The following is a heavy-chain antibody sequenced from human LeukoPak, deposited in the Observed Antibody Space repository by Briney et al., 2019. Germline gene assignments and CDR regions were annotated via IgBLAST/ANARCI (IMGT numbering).Heavy chain of an antibody. CDR2: TYYKYKWYN. V-gene: IGHV6-1*01. CDR1: GDSVSSNSAA. CDR3: ARMAYSGHSFDY. Sequence: SQTLSLTCAISGDSVSSNSAAWNWIRQSPSRGLEWLGRTYYKYKWYNDYAVSVKSRVTINPDTSKNQFSLQLNSVTPEDTAVYYCARMAYSGHSFDYWGQGTLVTVSS. J-gene: IGHJ4*02. D-gene: IGHD4-23*01.